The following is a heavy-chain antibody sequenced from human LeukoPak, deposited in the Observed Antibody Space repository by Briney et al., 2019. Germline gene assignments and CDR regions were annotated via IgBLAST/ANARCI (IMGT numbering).Heavy chain of an antibody. CDR3: ACLSRRLGDDY. V-gene: IGHV3-66*01. D-gene: IGHD1-26*01. CDR2: IYGGGGT. Sequence: PGRSLRLSCAASGFSINNNYMSWVRQPPGKRPEWVSVIYGGGGTYYVDSVKGRFTLSRDTSKNTVYLQMNNVGADDTAVYYCACLSRRLGDDYWGQGTLVTVSS. CDR1: GFSINNNY. J-gene: IGHJ4*02.